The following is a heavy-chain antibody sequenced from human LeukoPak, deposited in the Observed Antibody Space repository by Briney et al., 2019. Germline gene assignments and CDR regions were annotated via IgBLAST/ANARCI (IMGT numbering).Heavy chain of an antibody. Sequence: GESLMISCQSSAYSFTSYWITWVRQMPGKGLEWMGRIDPSDSYTNYSPSFQGQVTISADKSISTVYLQWGSLKASDTAMYYCARQPGAGWFDPWGQGTLVTVSS. D-gene: IGHD3-10*01. CDR3: ARQPGAGWFDP. V-gene: IGHV5-10-1*04. J-gene: IGHJ5*02. CDR2: IDPSDSYT. CDR1: AYSFTSYW.